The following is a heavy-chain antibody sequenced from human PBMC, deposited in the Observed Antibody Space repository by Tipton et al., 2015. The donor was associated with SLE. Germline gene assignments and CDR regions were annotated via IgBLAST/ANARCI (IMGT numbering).Heavy chain of an antibody. D-gene: IGHD3-22*01. V-gene: IGHV4-59*12. J-gene: IGHJ4*02. CDR1: GGSISSYY. CDR2: IYHSGTT. CDR3: ARDEYRYDTTGYHLLGHFDF. Sequence: TLSLTCTVSGGSISSYYWSWIRQPAGKGLEWIAYIYHSGTTNYNPSLKSRVSISVDTSKNQFSLNLSSVTAADTAVYYCARDEYRYDTTGYHLLGHFDFWGQGTLVTVSS.